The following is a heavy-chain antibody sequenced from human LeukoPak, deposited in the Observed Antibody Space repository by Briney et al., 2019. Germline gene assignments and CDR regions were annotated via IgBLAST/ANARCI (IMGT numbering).Heavy chain of an antibody. CDR1: RFTFSSYS. Sequence: GGSLRLSCAASRFTFSSYSMHWVRQAPGKGLEWLAVILYDGSMQYYAESMKGRLTISRDNFRNTVYMQMSSLRTEDTAVYYCARDPRGPTTYDSSARDSLDYWGQGTLVTVSS. D-gene: IGHD3-22*01. CDR3: ARDPRGPTTYDSSARDSLDY. CDR2: ILYDGSMQ. J-gene: IGHJ4*02. V-gene: IGHV3-30*03.